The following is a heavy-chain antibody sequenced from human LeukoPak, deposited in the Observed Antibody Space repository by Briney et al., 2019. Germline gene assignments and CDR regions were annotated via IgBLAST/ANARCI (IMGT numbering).Heavy chain of an antibody. CDR1: GFTFDDYA. Sequence: GGSLRLSCAASGFTFDDYAMHWVRQAPGKGLEWVSSISWNSGSLGYADSVKGRFTISRDNAKNSLYLQMNSLRAEDTALYYCAKYLVAASGDDAFDIWGQGTMVTVSS. CDR2: ISWNSGSL. CDR3: AKYLVAASGDDAFDI. J-gene: IGHJ3*02. V-gene: IGHV3-9*01. D-gene: IGHD5-12*01.